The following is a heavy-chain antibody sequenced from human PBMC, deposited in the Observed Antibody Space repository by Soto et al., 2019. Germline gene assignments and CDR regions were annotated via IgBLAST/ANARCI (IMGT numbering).Heavy chain of an antibody. V-gene: IGHV4-31*03. D-gene: IGHD6-13*01. CDR3: ARDNGWAAAYRGYFDY. CDR1: GGSISSGGYY. J-gene: IGHJ4*02. Sequence: SETLSLTCTVSGGSISSGGYYWSWIRQHPGKGLEWIGYIYYSGSTYYNPSLKSRVTISVDTSKNQFSLKLSSVTAADTAVYYCARDNGWAAAYRGYFDYWGQGTLVTVSS. CDR2: IYYSGST.